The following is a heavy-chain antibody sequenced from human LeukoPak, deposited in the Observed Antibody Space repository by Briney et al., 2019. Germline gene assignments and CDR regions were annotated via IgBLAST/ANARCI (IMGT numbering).Heavy chain of an antibody. V-gene: IGHV4-59*01. J-gene: IGHJ3*02. Sequence: PSETLSLTCSVSNHSITMYYGTWIRRPTGKGLVGIGYVDQSGSTNLNPSLNGRVSKSRDTTKNLFSLRLRPVTAADPAVYFLCGGVDAFDIWGQGTMVTVSS. CDR2: VDQSGST. CDR3: CGGVDAFDI. CDR1: NHSITMYY.